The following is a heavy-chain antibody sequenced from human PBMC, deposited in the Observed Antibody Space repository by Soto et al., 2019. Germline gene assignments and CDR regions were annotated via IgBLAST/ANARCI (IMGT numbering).Heavy chain of an antibody. CDR1: VFTFIIYS. Sequence: WSLILSCASSVFTFIIYSRHGVGQAPGKGLEWVAFISYDGSNKYYAYSVKGRFTISRDNSKNTLYLQMNSLRAEDTAVYYCARDSPQRTGLDILTGYYMSAVDHWGQGTLVTVSS. D-gene: IGHD3-9*01. CDR2: ISYDGSNK. CDR3: ARDSPQRTGLDILTGYYMSAVDH. V-gene: IGHV3-30-3*01. J-gene: IGHJ5*02.